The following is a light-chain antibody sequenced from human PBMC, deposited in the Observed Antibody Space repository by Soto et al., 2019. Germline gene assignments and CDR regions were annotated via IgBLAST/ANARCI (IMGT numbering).Light chain of an antibody. CDR1: QSISSW. Sequence: DIQMTQSASTLSASVGDRVTITCRASQSISSWLAWYQQKPGKAPKLLIYKASSLESGVPSRFSGSGSGTEFTLTISSLQPDDFATYYCQQYNSYRWTFGQGTKVDI. J-gene: IGKJ1*01. CDR2: KAS. CDR3: QQYNSYRWT. V-gene: IGKV1-5*03.